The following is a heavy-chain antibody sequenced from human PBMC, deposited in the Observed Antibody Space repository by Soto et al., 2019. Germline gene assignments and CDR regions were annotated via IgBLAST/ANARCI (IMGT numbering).Heavy chain of an antibody. CDR1: GGTFSSYA. D-gene: IGHD2-15*01. V-gene: IGHV1-69*12. CDR2: IIPIFGTA. Sequence: QVQLVQSGAEVKKPGSSVKVSCKASGGTFSSYAISWVRQAPGQGLEWMGGIIPIFGTANYAQKFQGRVTITADESTSTAYMEPSSLRSEDTAVYYWARESRYCSGGSCYFLPGIDYWGQGTLVTVSS. CDR3: ARESRYCSGGSCYFLPGIDY. J-gene: IGHJ4*02.